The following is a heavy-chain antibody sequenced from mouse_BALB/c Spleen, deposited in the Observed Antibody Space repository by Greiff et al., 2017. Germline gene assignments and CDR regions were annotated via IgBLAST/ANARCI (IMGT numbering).Heavy chain of an antibody. Sequence: EVKLVESGGGLVQPGGSRKLSCAASGFTFSSFGMHWVRQAPEKGLEWVAYISSGSSTIYYADTVKGRFTISRDNPKNTLFLQMTSLRSEDTTMYYCARRYDPYYAMDYWGQGTSVTVSA. CDR1: GFTFSSFG. D-gene: IGHD2-14*01. CDR3: ARRYDPYYAMDY. CDR2: ISSGSSTI. V-gene: IGHV5-17*02. J-gene: IGHJ4*01.